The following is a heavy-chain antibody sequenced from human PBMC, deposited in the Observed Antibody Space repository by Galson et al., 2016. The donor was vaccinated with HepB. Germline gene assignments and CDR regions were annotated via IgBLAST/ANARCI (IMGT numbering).Heavy chain of an antibody. CDR2: ISGSAYNT. CDR1: GFSIRNHW. V-gene: IGHV3-23*01. Sequence: SLRLSCAASGFSIRNHWMSWVRQAPGKGLEWVSVISGSAYNTHYADSVKGRFSISRDNSKTTLYLQMNSLRVEDTALYYCARDQRWLQFGKDAFDLWGQGTFVIVSS. D-gene: IGHD5-24*01. J-gene: IGHJ3*01. CDR3: ARDQRWLQFGKDAFDL.